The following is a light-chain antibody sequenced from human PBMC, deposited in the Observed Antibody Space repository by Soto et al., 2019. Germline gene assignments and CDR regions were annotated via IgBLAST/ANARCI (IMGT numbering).Light chain of an antibody. Sequence: EIVMTQSPATLSVSPGERASLSCRASQSVSSYLAWYQQKPGQPPRLLIYDASKRATGIPARFSGSGSGTDFTLTISSLEAEDFAVYYCHQRSNWLDNFGQGTRLEIK. CDR2: DAS. J-gene: IGKJ5*01. V-gene: IGKV3-11*01. CDR1: QSVSSY. CDR3: HQRSNWLDN.